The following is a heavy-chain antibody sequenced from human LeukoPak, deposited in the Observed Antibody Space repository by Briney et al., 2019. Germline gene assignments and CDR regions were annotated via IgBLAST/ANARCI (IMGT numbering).Heavy chain of an antibody. CDR3: ARVQSQLLPDY. CDR2: ISSSSSYI. D-gene: IGHD2-2*01. V-gene: IGHV3-21*01. CDR1: GFTFSSYK. Sequence: GGSLRLSCAASGFTFSSYKMNWVRQAPGKGLEWVSSISSSSSYIYYADSVEGRFTISRDNAKNSLYLQMNSLRVEDTAVYYCARVQSQLLPDYWGQGTLVTVSP. J-gene: IGHJ4*02.